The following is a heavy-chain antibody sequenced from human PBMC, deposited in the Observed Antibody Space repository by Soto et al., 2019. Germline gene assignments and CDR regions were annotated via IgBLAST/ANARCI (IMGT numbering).Heavy chain of an antibody. D-gene: IGHD3-9*01. CDR1: GGSISSGGYY. Sequence: PSETLSLTCTVSGGSISSGGYYWSWIRKHPGKGLEWIGYIYYSGSTYYNPSLKSRVTISVDTSKNQFSLKLSSVTAADTAVYYCARSVVFDILTGIYYYYYYMDVWGKGTTVTAP. CDR3: ARSVVFDILTGIYYYYYYMDV. J-gene: IGHJ6*03. V-gene: IGHV4-31*03. CDR2: IYYSGST.